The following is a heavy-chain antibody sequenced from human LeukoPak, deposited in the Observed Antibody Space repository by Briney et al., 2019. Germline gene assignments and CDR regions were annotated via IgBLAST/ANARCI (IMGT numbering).Heavy chain of an antibody. Sequence: SETLSLTCTVSGVSNSDYYWNWIRQPPGKGLEWIENIYYSGSTYYNPSLKSRVTISLDTSKNQFSLKLNSVTAADTAVYYCARPNRYYYYMDVWGKGTTVTVSS. CDR2: IYYSGST. J-gene: IGHJ6*03. CDR3: ARPNRYYYYMDV. V-gene: IGHV4-30-4*08. CDR1: GVSNSDYY.